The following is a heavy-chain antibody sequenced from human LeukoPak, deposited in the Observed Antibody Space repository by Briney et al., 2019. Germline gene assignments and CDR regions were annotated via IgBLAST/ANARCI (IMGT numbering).Heavy chain of an antibody. V-gene: IGHV3-23*01. CDR1: GFTFSSYA. CDR2: ISGSGGST. J-gene: IGHJ4*02. D-gene: IGHD6-19*01. CDR3: AKDGSPYSSGWYGDH. Sequence: GGSLRLSCAASGFTFSSYAMSWVRQAPGKGLEWVSAISGSGGSTYYADSVKGRFTISRDNSKNTLYLQMNSLRAEDTAVYYCAKDGSPYSSGWYGDHWGQGTLVTVSS.